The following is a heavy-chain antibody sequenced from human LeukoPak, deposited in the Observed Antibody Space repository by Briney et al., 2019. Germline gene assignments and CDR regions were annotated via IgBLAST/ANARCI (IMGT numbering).Heavy chain of an antibody. Sequence: PGGSLRLSCAASGFTFSSYGMHWVRQAPGKGLEWVAFIRYDGSNKYYADSVKGRFTISRDNSKNTLYLQMNSLRAEDTAVYYCAKDLYCSGGSCYWGGFGYWGQGTLVTVSS. CDR3: AKDLYCSGGSCYWGGFGY. CDR1: GFTFSSYG. J-gene: IGHJ4*02. D-gene: IGHD2-15*01. V-gene: IGHV3-30*02. CDR2: IRYDGSNK.